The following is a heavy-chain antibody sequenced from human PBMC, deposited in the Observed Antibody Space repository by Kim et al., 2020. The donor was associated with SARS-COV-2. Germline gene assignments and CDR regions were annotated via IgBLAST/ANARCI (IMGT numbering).Heavy chain of an antibody. J-gene: IGHJ6*02. V-gene: IGHV1-2*06. Sequence: ASVKVSCKASGYTFTGYYMHWVRQAPGQGLEWMGRINPNSGGTNYAQKFQGRVTMTRDTSISTAYMELSRLRSDDTAVYYCARVHYDSSGTLDVWGQGTTVTVSS. CDR3: ARVHYDSSGTLDV. D-gene: IGHD3-22*01. CDR2: INPNSGGT. CDR1: GYTFTGYY.